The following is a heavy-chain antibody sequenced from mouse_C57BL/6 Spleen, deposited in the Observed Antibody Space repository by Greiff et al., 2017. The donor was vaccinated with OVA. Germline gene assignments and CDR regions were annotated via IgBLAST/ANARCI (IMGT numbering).Heavy chain of an antibody. V-gene: IGHV5-4*01. J-gene: IGHJ3*01. D-gene: IGHD1-1*01. CDR3: ANYYGSSSWFAY. Sequence: EVQVVESGGGLVKPGGSLKLSCAASGFTFSSYAMSWVRQTPEKRLEWVATISDGGSYTYYPDNVKGRFTISRDNAKNNLYLQMSHLKSEDTAMYDCANYYGSSSWFAYWGQGTLVTVSA. CDR1: GFTFSSYA. CDR2: ISDGGSYT.